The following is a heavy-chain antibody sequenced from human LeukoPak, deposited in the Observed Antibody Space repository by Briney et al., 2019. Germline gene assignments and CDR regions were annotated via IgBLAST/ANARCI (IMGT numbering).Heavy chain of an antibody. CDR3: ASTPFDYDYVWGSYRLSMLFDY. CDR2: ISSSSSYI. Sequence: GGSLRLSCAASGFTFSSYSMNWVRQAPGKGLEWVSSISSSSSYIYYADSVKGRFTISRDNAKNSLYLQMNSLRAEDTAVYYCASTPFDYDYVWGSYRLSMLFDYWGQGTLVTVSS. V-gene: IGHV3-21*01. CDR1: GFTFSSYS. D-gene: IGHD3-16*02. J-gene: IGHJ4*02.